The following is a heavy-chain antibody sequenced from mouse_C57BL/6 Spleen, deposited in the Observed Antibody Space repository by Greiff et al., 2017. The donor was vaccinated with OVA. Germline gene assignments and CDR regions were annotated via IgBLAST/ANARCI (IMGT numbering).Heavy chain of an antibody. CDR3: ARGDYYGSRDAMDY. CDR1: GYTFTSYW. D-gene: IGHD1-1*01. Sequence: VQLQQPGAELVRPGSSVKLSCKASGYTFTSYWMHWVKQRPIQGLEWIGNIDPSDSETHYNQKFKDKATLTVDKSSSTAYMQLSSLTSEDSAVYYCARGDYYGSRDAMDYWVKEPQSPSPQ. V-gene: IGHV1-52*01. CDR2: IDPSDSET. J-gene: IGHJ4*01.